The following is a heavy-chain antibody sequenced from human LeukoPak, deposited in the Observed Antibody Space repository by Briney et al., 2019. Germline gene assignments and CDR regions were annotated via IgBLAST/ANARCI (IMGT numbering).Heavy chain of an antibody. V-gene: IGHV1-2*04. CDR3: ARAGTVEMTPLDY. D-gene: IGHD5-24*01. CDR1: GYTFTGYY. Sequence: GPVKVSCKASGYTFTGYYTHWVRQAPGQGLEWMGWINPNSGGTNYAQKFQGWVTMTRDTSISTAYMELSRLRSDDTAVYYCARAGTVEMTPLDYWGQGTLVTVSS. J-gene: IGHJ4*02. CDR2: INPNSGGT.